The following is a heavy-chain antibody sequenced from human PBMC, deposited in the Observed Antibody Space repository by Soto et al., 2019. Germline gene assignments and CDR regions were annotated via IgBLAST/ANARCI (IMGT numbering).Heavy chain of an antibody. D-gene: IGHD2-15*01. CDR2: ISAYNGNT. CDR1: GYTFTSYD. Sequence: VKVSCKASGYTFTSYDINWVRQATGQGLEWMGWISAYNGNTNYAQKLQGRVTMTTDTSTSTAYMELRSLRSDDTAVYYCARDKDIFISGPDYWGQGTLVTVSS. CDR3: ARDKDIFISGPDY. J-gene: IGHJ4*02. V-gene: IGHV1-18*01.